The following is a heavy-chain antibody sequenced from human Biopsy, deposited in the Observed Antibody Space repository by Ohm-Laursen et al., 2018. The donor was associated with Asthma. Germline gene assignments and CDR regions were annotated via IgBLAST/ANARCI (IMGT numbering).Heavy chain of an antibody. J-gene: IGHJ6*02. V-gene: IGHV4-34*01. D-gene: IGHD3-3*01. CDR3: ARGREWSGLDI. CDR2: SDHRGNT. Sequence: TLSLTCSMYGLSSSAYYWTWISQTPGKGLEWIGESDHRGNTNTNATLKSRVTISKAKSANEFSLKMKSVTAADTAIYYCARGREWSGLDIWGQGTTVTGSS. CDR1: GLSSSAYY.